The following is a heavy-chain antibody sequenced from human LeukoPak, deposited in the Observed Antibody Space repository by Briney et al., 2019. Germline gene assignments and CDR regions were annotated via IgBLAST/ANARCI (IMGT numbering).Heavy chain of an antibody. D-gene: IGHD2-2*01. J-gene: IGHJ6*02. CDR2: IYTSGST. CDR3: AGSTSITNSYYYYYGMDV. V-gene: IGHV4-4*07. Sequence: PSETLSLTCTVSGGSISSYYWSRIRQPAGKGLEWIGRIYTSGSTNYSPSLKSRVTMSVDTSKNQFSLKLSSVTAADTAVYYCAGSTSITNSYYYYYGMDVWGQGTTVTVSS. CDR1: GGSISSYY.